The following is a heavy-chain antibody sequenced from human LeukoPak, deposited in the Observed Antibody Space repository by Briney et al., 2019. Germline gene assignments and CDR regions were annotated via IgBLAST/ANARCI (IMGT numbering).Heavy chain of an antibody. Sequence: SETLSLTCSVSGYSLSSGYFWGWIRQPPGKGLEWIGRIYHSGSTYYDPSLKSRVGISFDTSKNQFSLKLTSVTAADTAVYYCARDGHLGVVGPRVGAFDIWGQGTMVTVSS. D-gene: IGHD2-21*01. J-gene: IGHJ3*02. CDR2: IYHSGST. V-gene: IGHV4-38-2*02. CDR3: ARDGHLGVVGPRVGAFDI. CDR1: GYSLSSGYF.